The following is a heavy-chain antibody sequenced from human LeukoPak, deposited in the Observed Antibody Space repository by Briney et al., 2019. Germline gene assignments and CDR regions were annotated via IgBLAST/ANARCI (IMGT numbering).Heavy chain of an antibody. CDR1: GFTFSDYY. CDR3: VKGAHSPGSFDY. CDR2: ISSSSSYT. V-gene: IGHV3-11*06. Sequence: GGSLRLSCAASGFTFSDYYMSWVRQARGKGLEGVSYISSSSSYTNYADSVKGRFTISRDNAKNTLYLQMSSLRAEDTAVYYCVKGAHSPGSFDYWGQGTLVTVSS. J-gene: IGHJ4*02.